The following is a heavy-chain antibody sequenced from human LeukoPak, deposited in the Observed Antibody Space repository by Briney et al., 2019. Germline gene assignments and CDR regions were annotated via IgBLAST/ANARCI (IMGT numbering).Heavy chain of an antibody. Sequence: LETLSLTCAVYGGSFSGYYWSWIRQPPGKGLEWIGEINHSGSTNYNPSLKSRVTISVDTSKNQFSLKLSSVTAADTAVYYCARGSWNYYDSSGYYYWGQGTLVTVSS. V-gene: IGHV4-34*01. CDR3: ARGSWNYYDSSGYYY. D-gene: IGHD3-22*01. CDR1: GGSFSGYY. CDR2: INHSGST. J-gene: IGHJ4*02.